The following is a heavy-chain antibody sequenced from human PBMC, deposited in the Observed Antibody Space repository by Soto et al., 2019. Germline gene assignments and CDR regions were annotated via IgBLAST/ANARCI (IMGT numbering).Heavy chain of an antibody. Sequence: EVQLLESGGGLVQPGGSLRLSCAASGFTFSSYAMSWVRQAPGKGLEWVSAISGSGGSTYYADSVKGRFTISRDNTKNTLYLQMNSLRAEDTAVYYCASIVATSRSGLGFDPWGQGTLVTVSS. V-gene: IGHV3-23*01. CDR1: GFTFSSYA. CDR2: ISGSGGST. CDR3: ASIVATSRSGLGFDP. D-gene: IGHD5-12*01. J-gene: IGHJ5*02.